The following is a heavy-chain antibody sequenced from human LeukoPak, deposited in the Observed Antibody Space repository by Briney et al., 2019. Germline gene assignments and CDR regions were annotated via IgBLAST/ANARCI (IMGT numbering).Heavy chain of an antibody. J-gene: IGHJ4*02. V-gene: IGHV4-34*01. CDR2: INHSGST. D-gene: IGHD6-6*01. Sequence: SETLSLTCAVYGGSFSGYYWSWIRQPPGKGLEWTGEINHSGSTNYNPSLKSRVTISVDTSKNQFSLKLSSVTAVDTAVYYCARPRIAARSPFDYWGQGTLVTVSS. CDR3: ARPRIAARSPFDY. CDR1: GGSFSGYY.